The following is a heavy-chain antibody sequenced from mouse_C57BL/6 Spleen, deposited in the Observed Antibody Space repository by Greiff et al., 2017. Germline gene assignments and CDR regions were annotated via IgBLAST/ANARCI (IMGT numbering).Heavy chain of an antibody. Sequence: VQLVESGPELVKPGASVKLSCKASGYTFTSYDINWVKQRPGQGLEWIGWIYPRDGSTKYNEKFKGKATLTVDTSSSTAYMELHSLTSEDSEVYFCARREVVAYYAMDYWGQGTSVTVSS. CDR2: IYPRDGST. CDR3: ARREVVAYYAMDY. CDR1: GYTFTSYD. J-gene: IGHJ4*01. V-gene: IGHV1-85*01. D-gene: IGHD1-1*01.